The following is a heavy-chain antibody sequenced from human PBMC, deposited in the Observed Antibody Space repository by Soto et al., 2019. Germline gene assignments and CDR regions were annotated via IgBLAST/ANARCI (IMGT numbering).Heavy chain of an antibody. Sequence: ASVKVSCKASGYTFTSYGISWVRQAPGQGLEWMGWISAYNGNTNYAQKLQGRVTMTTDTSTSTAYMELRSLRSDDTAVYYCARRDIVVVPAAMSDYYYYYMDVWGKGTTVTVSS. J-gene: IGHJ6*03. CDR2: ISAYNGNT. D-gene: IGHD2-2*01. CDR1: GYTFTSYG. V-gene: IGHV1-18*01. CDR3: ARRDIVVVPAAMSDYYYYYMDV.